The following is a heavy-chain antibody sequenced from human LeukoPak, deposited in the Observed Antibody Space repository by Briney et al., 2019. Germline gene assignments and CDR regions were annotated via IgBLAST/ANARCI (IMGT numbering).Heavy chain of an antibody. J-gene: IGHJ4*02. CDR1: GFSFSSYA. CDR3: AKDVGITMVRGAHYFDY. CDR2: ISGTGAST. D-gene: IGHD3-10*01. Sequence: GGSRRLSCAASGFSFSSYAMSWVRQAPGKGLEWVSAISGTGASTYYADSVKGRFTISRDNSKNTLYLQMNGLRAEDTAVYYCAKDVGITMVRGAHYFDYWGQGTLVTVSS. V-gene: IGHV3-23*01.